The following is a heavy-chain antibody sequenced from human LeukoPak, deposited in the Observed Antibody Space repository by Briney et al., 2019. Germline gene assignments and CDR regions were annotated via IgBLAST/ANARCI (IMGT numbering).Heavy chain of an antibody. D-gene: IGHD6-13*01. CDR3: ARGPFSSSWSEFDY. CDR1: GFTFSDYS. Sequence: GGSLTLSCAASGFTFSDYSLNWVRQGQATGQELVSCISGDSRYIYYADSLKGRSTISRDNAQNSLYLHMNNLRAEDTAVYYCARGPFSSSWSEFDYWGQGTLVTVSS. V-gene: IGHV3-21*06. J-gene: IGHJ4*02. CDR2: ISGDSRYI.